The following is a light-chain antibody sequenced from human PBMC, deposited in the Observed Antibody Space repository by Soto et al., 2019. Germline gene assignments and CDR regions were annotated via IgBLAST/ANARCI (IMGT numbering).Light chain of an antibody. J-gene: IGLJ1*01. CDR2: SNN. V-gene: IGLV1-44*01. Sequence: QSVLTQPPSASGTPGQRVTISCSGSTSNIGSNSVNWYQQLPGTAPKLLIYSNNQRPSGVPVQFSGSRSGTSASLAISGLQSEDEADYYCAAWDDSLNAYVFGTGTKLTVL. CDR3: AAWDDSLNAYV. CDR1: TSNIGSNS.